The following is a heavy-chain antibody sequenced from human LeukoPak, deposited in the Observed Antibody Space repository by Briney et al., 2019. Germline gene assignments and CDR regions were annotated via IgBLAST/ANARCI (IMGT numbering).Heavy chain of an antibody. CDR3: AKPQPPFNWNDRSYFDH. J-gene: IGHJ4*02. V-gene: IGHV3-30*02. CDR2: IGFDGTNK. D-gene: IGHD1-20*01. CDR1: GFTFSSYG. Sequence: GGSLRLSCEASGFTFSSYGMHWVRQAPGKGLEWVAFIGFDGTNKNYVDSVKGRFAISRDNSKKTLYLQMNSLRVEDTAVYYCAKPQPPFNWNDRSYFDHWGQGTLVTVSS.